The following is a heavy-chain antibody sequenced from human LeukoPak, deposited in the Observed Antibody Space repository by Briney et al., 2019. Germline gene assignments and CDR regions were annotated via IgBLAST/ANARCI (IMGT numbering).Heavy chain of an antibody. V-gene: IGHV4-39*01. Sequence: SETLSLTCAVSGDSVSRNGFYWGWVRQSPGMGLEWVGSISYAGSTYYNPSFRSRITLSLAASKNQFSLRLTSVTAADTGIYYCARLLMTNIVLFWGRGTPVAVSS. J-gene: IGHJ4*02. CDR1: GDSVSRNGFY. CDR3: ARLLMTNIVLF. D-gene: IGHD2/OR15-2a*01. CDR2: ISYAGST.